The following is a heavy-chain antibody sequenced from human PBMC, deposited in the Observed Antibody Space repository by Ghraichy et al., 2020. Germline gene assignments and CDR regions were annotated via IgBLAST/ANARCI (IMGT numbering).Heavy chain of an antibody. J-gene: IGHJ4*02. D-gene: IGHD3-22*01. V-gene: IGHV4-34*01. CDR3: ARYYYDSSGYSEAPDY. Sequence: SETLSLTCAVYGGSFSGYYWSWIRQPPGKGLEWIGEINHSGSTNYNPSLKSRVTISVDTSKNQFSLKLSSVTAADTAVYYCARYYYDSSGYSEAPDYWGQGTLVTVSS. CDR1: GGSFSGYY. CDR2: INHSGST.